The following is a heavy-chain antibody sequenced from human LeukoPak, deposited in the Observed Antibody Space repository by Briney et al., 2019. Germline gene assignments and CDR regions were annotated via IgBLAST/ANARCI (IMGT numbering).Heavy chain of an antibody. J-gene: IGHJ6*02. CDR3: AISMVRGVDGGMDV. V-gene: IGHV3-53*01. CDR1: GFTVSSNY. CDR2: IYSGDNT. D-gene: IGHD3-10*01. Sequence: GGSLRLSCVASGFTVSSNYMSWVRQAPGKGLEWVSVIYSGDNTYYADSVKGRFTISRDNSKNTLYLQMNSLRAEDTAVYYCAISMVRGVDGGMDVWGQGTTVTVYS.